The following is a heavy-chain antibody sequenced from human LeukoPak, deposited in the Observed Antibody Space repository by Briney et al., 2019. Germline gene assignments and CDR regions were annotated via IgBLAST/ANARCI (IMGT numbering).Heavy chain of an antibody. Sequence: ASVKVSCKASGYTFTSYYMHWVRQAPGQGLEWMGIINPSGGSTSYAQKFQGRVTMTRDMSTSTVYMELSSLRSEDTAVYYCARDLDYYDSSGSGEVVYWGQGTLVTVSS. CDR3: ARDLDYYDSSGSGEVVY. V-gene: IGHV1-46*01. J-gene: IGHJ4*02. D-gene: IGHD3-22*01. CDR1: GYTFTSYY. CDR2: INPSGGST.